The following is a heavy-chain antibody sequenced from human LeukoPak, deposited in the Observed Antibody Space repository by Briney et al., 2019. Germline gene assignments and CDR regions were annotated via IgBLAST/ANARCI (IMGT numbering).Heavy chain of an antibody. V-gene: IGHV3-9*01. CDR2: ISWNSGSI. CDR3: AKDKFFGSSGYDWATFDY. D-gene: IGHD5-12*01. J-gene: IGHJ4*02. Sequence: GGSLRLSCAASGFTFDDYAMHWVRQAPGKGLEWVSGISWNSGSIGYADSVKGRFTISRDNAKNSLYLQMNSPRAEDTALYYCAKDKFFGSSGYDWATFDYWGQGTLVTVSS. CDR1: GFTFDDYA.